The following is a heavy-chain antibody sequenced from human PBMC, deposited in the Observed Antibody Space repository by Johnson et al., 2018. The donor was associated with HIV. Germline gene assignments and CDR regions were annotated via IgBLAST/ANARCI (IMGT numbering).Heavy chain of an antibody. V-gene: IGHV3-66*01. CDR2: IYSGGST. Sequence: MQLVESGGGVVRPGGSLRLSCAASGFTFDDHGMSWVRQAPGKGLEWVSVIYSGGSTYYADSVKGRFTISRDNSKNTLYLQMNSLRAEDTAVYYCARDTPFDIWGQGTMVTVSS. CDR1: GFTFDDHG. CDR3: ARDTPFDI. J-gene: IGHJ3*02.